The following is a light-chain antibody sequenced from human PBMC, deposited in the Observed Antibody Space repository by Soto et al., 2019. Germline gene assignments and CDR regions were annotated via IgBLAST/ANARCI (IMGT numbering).Light chain of an antibody. J-gene: IGKJ1*01. Sequence: DIQMTQSPSTLSASVGVRVTITCRASQTISSYLNWYQQKPGKAPKLLIYAASSLQTGVSSRFSGSGSGTDFTLTISSLEPEDFAVYYCQQRSNWPPWTFGQGTKVAIK. CDR2: AAS. CDR1: QTISSY. CDR3: QQRSNWPPWT. V-gene: IGKV1-39*01.